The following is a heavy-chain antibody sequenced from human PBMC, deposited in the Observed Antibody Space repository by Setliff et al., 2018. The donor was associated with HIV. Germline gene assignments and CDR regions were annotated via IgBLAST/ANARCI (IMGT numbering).Heavy chain of an antibody. V-gene: IGHV1-3*04. CDR1: GYTFSTYP. J-gene: IGHJ4*02. CDR3: AKGGDRAMINFDH. CDR2: INTGNDNT. D-gene: IGHD5-18*01. Sequence: ASVKVSCKTTGYTFSTYPMHWVRQAPGQRLEWMGWINTGNDNTRYSQKFQGRVTITRDTSASTAYMELSSLTSEDTAVYYCAKGGDRAMINFDHWGQGTLVTSP.